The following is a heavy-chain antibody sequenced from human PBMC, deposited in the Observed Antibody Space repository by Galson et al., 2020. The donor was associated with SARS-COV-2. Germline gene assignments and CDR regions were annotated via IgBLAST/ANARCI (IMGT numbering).Heavy chain of an antibody. CDR2: IFYDGSDK. J-gene: IGHJ4*02. V-gene: IGHV3-33*01. Sequence: GGSLRLSCVASALTYSSHAIHWVRQAPGKGLEWVAQIFYDGSDKYYGDSVKGRFTISRDSSKNMVYLQMNNLKVDDTAVYYCARDGQLSSGWAFDYWGQGTLVTVSS. CDR1: ALTYSSHA. D-gene: IGHD6-19*01. CDR3: ARDGQLSSGWAFDY.